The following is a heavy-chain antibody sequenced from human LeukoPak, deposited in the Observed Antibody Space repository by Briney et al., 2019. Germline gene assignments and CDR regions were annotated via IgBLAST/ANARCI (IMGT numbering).Heavy chain of an antibody. D-gene: IGHD5-18*01. CDR1: GGSFSGYY. Sequence: PSETLSLTCAVYGGSFSGYYWSWIRQPPGKGLEWIGEINHSGSTNYNPSLKSRVTISVDTSKNQFSLKLSSVTAADMAVYYCAIRRGYSYGYGPWGQGTLVTVSS. CDR3: AIRRGYSYGYGP. CDR2: INHSGST. V-gene: IGHV4-34*01. J-gene: IGHJ4*02.